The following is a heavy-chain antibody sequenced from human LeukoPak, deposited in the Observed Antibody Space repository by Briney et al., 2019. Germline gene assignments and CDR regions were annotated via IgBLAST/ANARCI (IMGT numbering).Heavy chain of an antibody. Sequence: SETLSLTCAVYGGSFSGYYWSWIRQPPGKGLEWIGEINHSGSTNYNPSLKSRVTISVDTSKNQFSLKLSSVTAADTAVYYCARRRGYYYDSSANYYKKNWFDPWGQGTLVTVSS. V-gene: IGHV4-34*01. CDR2: INHSGST. J-gene: IGHJ5*02. CDR1: GGSFSGYY. D-gene: IGHD3-22*01. CDR3: ARRRGYYYDSSANYYKKNWFDP.